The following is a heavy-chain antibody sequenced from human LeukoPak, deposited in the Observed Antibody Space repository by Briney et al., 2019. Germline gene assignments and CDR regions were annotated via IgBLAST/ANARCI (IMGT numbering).Heavy chain of an antibody. Sequence: GGSLGLSCAASGFTFSSYTMSWVRQAPGKGLEWVSAISDSGASTYYADSVKGRFTISRDNSKNTLFLQMNSLRAEDTAVYYCAKDRVVGSTYYFDYWGQGTLVTVSS. V-gene: IGHV3-23*01. J-gene: IGHJ4*02. CDR1: GFTFSSYT. CDR3: AKDRVVGSTYYFDY. D-gene: IGHD1-26*01. CDR2: ISDSGAST.